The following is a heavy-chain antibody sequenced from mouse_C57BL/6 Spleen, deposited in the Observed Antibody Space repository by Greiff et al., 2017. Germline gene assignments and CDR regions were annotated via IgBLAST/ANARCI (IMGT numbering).Heavy chain of an antibody. V-gene: IGHV5-9-1*02. CDR2: ISSGGDYI. Sequence: EVHLVESGEGLVKPGGSLKLSCAASGFTFSSYAMSWVRQTPEQRLEWVAYISSGGDYIYYADTVKGRFTISRDNARNTLYLQMSSLKSEDTAMYYCTRGDYYYGSSFSVWGTGTTVTVSS. CDR3: TRGDYYYGSSFSV. D-gene: IGHD1-1*01. J-gene: IGHJ1*03. CDR1: GFTFSSYA.